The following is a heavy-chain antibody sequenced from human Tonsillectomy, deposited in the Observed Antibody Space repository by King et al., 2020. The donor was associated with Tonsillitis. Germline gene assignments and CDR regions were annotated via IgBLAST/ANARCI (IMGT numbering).Heavy chain of an antibody. CDR3: ARENTYYDILTGYSRDHFDY. V-gene: IGHV1-18*01. Sequence: QLVQSGAEVKKPGASVKVSCKASGYTFTSYGISWVRQAPGQGLEWMGWINAYNGDTNHAKKFQGRVTMTRDTSTNTAYMELRSLRSDDTAVYYCARENTYYDILTGYSRDHFDYWGQGTLVTVSS. CDR1: GYTFTSYG. CDR2: INAYNGDT. D-gene: IGHD3-9*01. J-gene: IGHJ4*02.